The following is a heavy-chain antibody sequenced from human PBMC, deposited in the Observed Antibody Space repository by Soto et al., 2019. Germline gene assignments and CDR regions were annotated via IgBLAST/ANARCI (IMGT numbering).Heavy chain of an antibody. J-gene: IGHJ6*03. CDR1: GGSISSSSDY. CDR3: ARLPSYYYYYMDV. Sequence: SETLSLTCTVSGGSISSSSDYWGWIRQPPGKGLEWIGSIYYSGSTYYNPSLKSRVTISVDTSKNQFSLKLSSVTAADTAVYYCARLPSYYYYYMDVWGKGTTVTVSS. V-gene: IGHV4-39*01. CDR2: IYYSGST.